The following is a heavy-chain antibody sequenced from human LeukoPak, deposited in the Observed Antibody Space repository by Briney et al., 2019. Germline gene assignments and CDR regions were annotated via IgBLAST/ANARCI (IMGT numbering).Heavy chain of an antibody. CDR3: AKCGYSGCHLIDY. CDR1: GFTVSSND. CDR2: IYSGGGT. D-gene: IGHD5-12*01. Sequence: GGSLRLSCAASGFTVSSNDMSWVRQAPGKGPECVSVIYSGGGTSYADSVKGRFTISRDNSKNTLYLQMDTLRAEDTAVYYCAKCGYSGCHLIDYWGQGTLVTVSS. V-gene: IGHV3-53*01. J-gene: IGHJ4*02.